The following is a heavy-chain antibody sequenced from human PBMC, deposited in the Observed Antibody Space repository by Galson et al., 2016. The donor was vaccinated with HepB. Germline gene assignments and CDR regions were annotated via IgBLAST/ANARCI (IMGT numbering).Heavy chain of an antibody. CDR3: ARGRENTMVAVLIGRDLDLNWFDP. CDR1: GGSFSDYY. J-gene: IGHJ5*02. V-gene: IGHV4-34*01. Sequence: SETLSLTCAVYGGSFSDYYWSWIRQPPGKGLEWIGEINDSGSTNYNPSFKSRVTISVDTSKNHFSLKLNSVTAADTAMYYCARGRENTMVAVLIGRDLDLNWFDPWGQGTLVTVSS. D-gene: IGHD3-22*01. CDR2: INDSGST.